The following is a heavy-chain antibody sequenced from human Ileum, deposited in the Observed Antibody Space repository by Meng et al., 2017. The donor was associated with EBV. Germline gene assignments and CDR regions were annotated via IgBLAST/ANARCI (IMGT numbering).Heavy chain of an antibody. J-gene: IGHJ4*02. Sequence: QVEPQGAGTGLGKPSQTRSRNWTVSGGAIRSTGHYWTWIRQPPGKGLEWIGYICYSGSSFYNPSLQSRVTISVDTSKNQFSLNLSSVTAADTAVYYCARVAVTAIHFDSWGQGTLVTVSS. CDR1: GGAIRSTGHY. CDR2: ICYSGSS. D-gene: IGHD2-21*02. V-gene: IGHV4-30-4*01. CDR3: ARVAVTAIHFDS.